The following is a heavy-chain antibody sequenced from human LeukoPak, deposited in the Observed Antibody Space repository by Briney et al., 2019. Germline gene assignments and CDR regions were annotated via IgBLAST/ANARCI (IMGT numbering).Heavy chain of an antibody. Sequence: SETLSLTCTVSGCSISSYYWSWIRQPPGKGLEWIGYIYYSGSTNYNPSLKSRVTISVDTSKIQFSLKLSSVTAADTAVYYCARASDSSSWYGPSHGGLFYYYYYGMDVWGQGATVTVSS. CDR2: IYYSGST. V-gene: IGHV4-59*01. CDR3: ARASDSSSWYGPSHGGLFYYYYYGMDV. D-gene: IGHD6-13*01. J-gene: IGHJ6*02. CDR1: GCSISSYY.